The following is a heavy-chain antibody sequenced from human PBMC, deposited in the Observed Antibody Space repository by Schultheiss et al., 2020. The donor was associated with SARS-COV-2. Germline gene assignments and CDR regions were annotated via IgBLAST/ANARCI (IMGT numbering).Heavy chain of an antibody. CDR2: IYTSGST. CDR1: GGSISSYY. J-gene: IGHJ6*02. V-gene: IGHV4-4*07. D-gene: IGHD3-22*01. Sequence: SETLSLTCTVSGGSISSYYWSWIRQPAGKGLEWIGRIYTSGSTNYNPSLKSRVTISVDTSKNQFSLKLSSVTAADTAVYYCARIDYYDSSGYVVSGYMDVWGQGTTVTVSS. CDR3: ARIDYYDSSGYVVSGYMDV.